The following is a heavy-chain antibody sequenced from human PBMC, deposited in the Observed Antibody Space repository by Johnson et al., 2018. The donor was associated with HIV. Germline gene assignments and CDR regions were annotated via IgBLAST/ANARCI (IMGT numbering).Heavy chain of an antibody. J-gene: IGHJ3*02. Sequence: VQLVESGGGVVRPGGSLRLSCAASGFTFDDYGMSWVRQAPGKGLEWVAVISYDGSNKYYADSVKGRFTISRDNSKNTLYLQMNSLRAEDTAVYYCARDHYFLDALDIWGQGTMVTVSS. CDR2: ISYDGSNK. D-gene: IGHD2/OR15-2a*01. V-gene: IGHV3-30*03. CDR3: ARDHYFLDALDI. CDR1: GFTFDDYG.